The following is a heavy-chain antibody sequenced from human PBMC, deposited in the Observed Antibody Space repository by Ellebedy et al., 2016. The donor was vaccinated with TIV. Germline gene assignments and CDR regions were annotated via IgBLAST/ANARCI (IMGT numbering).Heavy chain of an antibody. V-gene: IGHV1-46*01. D-gene: IGHD1-26*01. CDR3: ARGDNTFYAYSGSSDFDY. Sequence: AASVQVSCKASGYTFSSYYMHWVRQAPGQGLEWMGVINPSGVSTSYAQKLQGRVTMTRDTSTSTVYMELSSLRSEDTAVYYCARGDNTFYAYSGSSDFDYWGQGTLVTVSS. CDR2: INPSGVST. CDR1: GYTFSSYY. J-gene: IGHJ4*02.